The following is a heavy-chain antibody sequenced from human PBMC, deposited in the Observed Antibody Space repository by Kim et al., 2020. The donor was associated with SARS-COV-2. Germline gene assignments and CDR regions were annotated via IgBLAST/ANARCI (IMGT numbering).Heavy chain of an antibody. CDR1: GGSISSGGYY. V-gene: IGHV4-31*03. D-gene: IGHD6-19*01. J-gene: IGHJ3*02. CDR3: ARWRGIAVFFLDI. CDR2: IYYSGST. Sequence: SETLSLTCTVSGGSISSGGYYWSWIRQHPGKGLEWIVYIYYSGSTSYDPSLKSRVTISVDTSKNQFSLKLSSVTAADTAVYYCARWRGIAVFFLDIWGQGTMVTVSS.